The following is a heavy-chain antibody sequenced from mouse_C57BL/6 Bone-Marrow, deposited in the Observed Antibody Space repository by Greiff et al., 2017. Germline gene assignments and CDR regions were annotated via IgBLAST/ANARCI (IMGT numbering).Heavy chain of an antibody. CDR1: GYTFTDYY. V-gene: IGHV1-26*01. J-gene: IGHJ1*03. Sequence: EVQLQQSGPELVKPGASVKISCKASGYTFTDYYMNWVKQSHGKSLEWIGDINPNNGGTSYNQKFKGKATLTVDKSSSTAYMELRSLTSEDSAVYYCARSGWLHWYFDVWGTGTTVTVSS. CDR2: INPNNGGT. CDR3: ARSGWLHWYFDV. D-gene: IGHD2-3*01.